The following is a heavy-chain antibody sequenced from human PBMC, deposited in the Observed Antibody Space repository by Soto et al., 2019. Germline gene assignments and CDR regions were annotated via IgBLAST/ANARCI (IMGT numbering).Heavy chain of an antibody. D-gene: IGHD3-3*01. V-gene: IGHV1-2*04. CDR2: INPNSGGT. CDR1: GYTFTGYY. CDR3: ARSLAYYDFWSGLVHCSFDL. Sequence: QVQLVQSGAEVKKPGASVKVSCKASGYTFTGYYMHWVRQAPGQGLEWMGWINPNSGGTNYAQRFQGWVTMTRDSSISTAYMSLSMLRSDDTAVYYCARSLAYYDFWSGLVHCSFDLWGRGTLVTVSS. J-gene: IGHJ2*01.